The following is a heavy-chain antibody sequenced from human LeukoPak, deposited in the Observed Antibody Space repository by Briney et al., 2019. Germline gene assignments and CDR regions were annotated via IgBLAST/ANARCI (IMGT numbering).Heavy chain of an antibody. D-gene: IGHD4-17*01. CDR1: GASISSGDYY. CDR3: ARGPSYGDFFFDY. Sequence: SQTLSLTCTVSGASISSGDYYWGWLRQPPGKGLEWIGYIYYSGSTYYHPSLKSRVTISVDTSKNQFSLKLSSVTAADTAVYYCARGPSYGDFFFDYWGQGTLVTVSS. V-gene: IGHV4-30-4*01. J-gene: IGHJ4*02. CDR2: IYYSGST.